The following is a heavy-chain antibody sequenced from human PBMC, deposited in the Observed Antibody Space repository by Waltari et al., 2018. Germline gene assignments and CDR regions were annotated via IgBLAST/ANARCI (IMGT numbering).Heavy chain of an antibody. V-gene: IGHV3-30-3*01. CDR1: GFTFSSYA. J-gene: IGHJ3*02. Sequence: QVQLVESGGGVVQPGRSLRLSCAASGFTFSSYAMHWVRKAPGKGLEWVAVISYDGSNKYYADSVKGRFTISRDNSKNTLYLQMNSLRAEDTAVYYCASTPRWLNAFDIWGQGTMVTVSS. D-gene: IGHD6-19*01. CDR2: ISYDGSNK. CDR3: ASTPRWLNAFDI.